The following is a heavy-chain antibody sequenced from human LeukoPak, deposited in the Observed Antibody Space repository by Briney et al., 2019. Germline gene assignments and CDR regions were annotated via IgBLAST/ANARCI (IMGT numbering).Heavy chain of an antibody. CDR1: GYTFTSYG. CDR2: ISAYNGNT. CDR3: ARVVVVAYSYGYRRPSRFDP. J-gene: IGHJ5*02. Sequence: ASVTVSCKASGYTFTSYGISWVRQAPGQGLEWMGWISAYNGNTNYAQKLQGRVTMTTDTSTSTAYMELRSLRSDDTAVYYCARVVVVAYSYGYRRPSRFDPWGQGTLVTVSS. D-gene: IGHD5-18*01. V-gene: IGHV1-18*01.